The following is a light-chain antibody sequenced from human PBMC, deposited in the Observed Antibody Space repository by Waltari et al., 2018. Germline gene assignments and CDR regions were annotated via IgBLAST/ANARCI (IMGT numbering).Light chain of an antibody. V-gene: IGKV3-15*01. Sequence: EVVMTQSPATLSVSPGERVTLSCRASQSVSSNLAWYQQKPGQAPRLLIYGASTRATGIPGRFSGGGSGTEFIFTISSLQSEDFAIYYYCQQYDNWPITFGQGTRLEIK. CDR2: GAS. CDR1: QSVSSN. J-gene: IGKJ5*01. CDR3: QQYDNWPIT.